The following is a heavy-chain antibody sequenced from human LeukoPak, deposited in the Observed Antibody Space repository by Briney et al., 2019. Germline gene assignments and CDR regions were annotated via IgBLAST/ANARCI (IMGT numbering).Heavy chain of an antibody. J-gene: IGHJ6*03. CDR2: IYYSGST. V-gene: IGHV4-39*07. D-gene: IGHD6-6*01. Sequence: PSETLSLTCTVSGGSISSSSYYWGWIRQPPGKGLEWIGSIYYSGSTYYNPSLKSRVTISVDTSKNQFSLKLSSVTAADTAVYYCARGLAARPRGYYYYYMDVWGKGTAVTVSS. CDR1: GGSISSSSYY. CDR3: ARGLAARPRGYYYYYMDV.